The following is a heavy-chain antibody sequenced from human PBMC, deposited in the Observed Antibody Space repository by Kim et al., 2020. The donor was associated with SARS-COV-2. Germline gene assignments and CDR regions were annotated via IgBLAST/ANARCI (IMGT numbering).Heavy chain of an antibody. V-gene: IGHV1-3*01. Sequence: SQKFQGRVTITRDTSASTAYMELSSLRSEDTAVYYCARDLVVPAAYFDYWGQGTLVTVSS. D-gene: IGHD2-2*01. J-gene: IGHJ4*02. CDR3: ARDLVVPAAYFDY.